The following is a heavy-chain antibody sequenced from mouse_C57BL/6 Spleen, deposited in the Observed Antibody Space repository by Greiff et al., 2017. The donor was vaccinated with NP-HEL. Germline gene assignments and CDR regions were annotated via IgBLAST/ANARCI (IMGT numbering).Heavy chain of an antibody. V-gene: IGHV3-6*01. CDR3: ATYYDYDTPFAY. Sequence: VQLKESGPGLVKPSQSLSLTCSVTGYSITSGYYWNWIRQFPGNKLEWMGYISYDGSNNYNPSLKNRISITRDTSKNQFFLKLNSVTTEDTATYYCATYYDYDTPFAYWGQGTLVTVSA. J-gene: IGHJ3*01. D-gene: IGHD2-4*01. CDR1: GYSITSGYY. CDR2: ISYDGSN.